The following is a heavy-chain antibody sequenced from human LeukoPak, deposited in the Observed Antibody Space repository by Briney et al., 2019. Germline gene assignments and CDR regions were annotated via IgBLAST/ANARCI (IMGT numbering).Heavy chain of an antibody. Sequence: PGGSLRLSCAASGFTFSNYWMTWVRQAPGKGLEWVGNIKQDGSEKYYVDSVKGRFTISRDNAKNSLYLQMNSPRAEDTAVYYCARRGIIVDAFDIWGQGTMVTVSS. V-gene: IGHV3-7*01. CDR1: GFTFSNYW. D-gene: IGHD3-10*01. CDR2: IKQDGSEK. J-gene: IGHJ3*02. CDR3: ARRGIIVDAFDI.